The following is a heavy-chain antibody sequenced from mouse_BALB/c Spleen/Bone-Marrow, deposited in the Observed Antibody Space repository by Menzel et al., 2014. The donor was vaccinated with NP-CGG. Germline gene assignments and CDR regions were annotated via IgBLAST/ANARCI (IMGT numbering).Heavy chain of an antibody. CDR1: GFTFSSYA. CDR3: ASGDVYFAY. CDR2: ISSGGSYT. J-gene: IGHJ3*01. Sequence: EVQRVESGGGLVKPGGSLKLSCAASGFTFSSYAMSWVRQSPDKRLEWVAEISSGGSYTYYPDTVTGRFTISRDNAKNTLYLGMSSLRSEDTAMYYCASGDVYFAYWGQGTLVTVSA. V-gene: IGHV5-9-4*01.